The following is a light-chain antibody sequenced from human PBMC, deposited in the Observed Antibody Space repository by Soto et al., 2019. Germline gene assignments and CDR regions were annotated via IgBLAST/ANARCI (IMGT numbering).Light chain of an antibody. CDR2: TNI. CDR3: QSYDTSLGGSV. J-gene: IGLJ2*01. Sequence: QAVVTQPPSVSGAPGQRVTISCTGSSSNIGAGYDVHWYQQLPGTAPKLLIYTNINRPSGVPDRFSGSKSGTSASLAITGLQAEDEADYYCQSYDTSLGGSVFGGGTKLTVL. V-gene: IGLV1-40*01. CDR1: SSNIGAGYD.